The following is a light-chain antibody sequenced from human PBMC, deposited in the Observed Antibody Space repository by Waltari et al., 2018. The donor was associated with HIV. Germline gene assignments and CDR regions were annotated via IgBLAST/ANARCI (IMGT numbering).Light chain of an antibody. CDR1: QSVSNY. Sequence: EIVLTQSPATLSLSPGERAPLSCRASQSVSNYLAWYQQKPGQAPRLLIYDASNRATGIPAKFSGSGSGTDFTLTISSLEPEDFAVYYCQQRSNWPPGWTFGQGTKVEIK. J-gene: IGKJ1*01. CDR2: DAS. CDR3: QQRSNWPPGWT. V-gene: IGKV3-11*01.